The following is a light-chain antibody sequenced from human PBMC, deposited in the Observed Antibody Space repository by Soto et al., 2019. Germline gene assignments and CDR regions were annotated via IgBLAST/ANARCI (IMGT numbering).Light chain of an antibody. CDR2: RAS. V-gene: IGKV3-20*01. Sequence: EIVLTQSPGTLSLSPGGRATLSCRASQSVGSTYLAWYQRRPGQAPRLLIYRASSRATGIPDRFSGSGSGTDFTLTISSLEPEDFAVYYCQQYASSPLTFGGGTKVEIK. CDR3: QQYASSPLT. J-gene: IGKJ4*01. CDR1: QSVGSTY.